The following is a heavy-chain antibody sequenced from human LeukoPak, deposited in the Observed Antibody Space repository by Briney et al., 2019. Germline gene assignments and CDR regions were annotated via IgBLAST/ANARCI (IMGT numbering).Heavy chain of an antibody. Sequence: GGSLRLSCAASGFTFSYYGIHWVRQAPGKGLEWVAVISYDGRNKYYSDSVKGRFTISRDNSKNTLYLQIDFLTAEDTAVYYCARSPVAGPPNYFDYLGQGTLVTVSS. CDR2: ISYDGRNK. J-gene: IGHJ4*02. V-gene: IGHV3-30*03. CDR3: ARSPVAGPPNYFDY. CDR1: GFTFSYYG. D-gene: IGHD6-19*01.